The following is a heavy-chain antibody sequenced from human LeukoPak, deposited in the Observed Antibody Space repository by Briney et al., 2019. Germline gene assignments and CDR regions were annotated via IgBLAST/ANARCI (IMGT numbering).Heavy chain of an antibody. V-gene: IGHV3-9*01. D-gene: IGHD4-17*01. CDR2: ISWNSGSI. J-gene: IGHJ4*02. Sequence: PGGSLRLSCAASGFTFSSYAMSWVRQAPGKGLEWVSGISWNSGSIGYADSVKGRFTISRDNAKNSLYLQMNSLRAEDTALYYCAKGSATVTTVGGFDYWGQGTLVTVSS. CDR3: AKGSATVTTVGGFDY. CDR1: GFTFSSYA.